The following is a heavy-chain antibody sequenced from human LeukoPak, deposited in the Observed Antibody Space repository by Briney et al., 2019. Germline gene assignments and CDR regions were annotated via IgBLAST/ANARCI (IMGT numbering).Heavy chain of an antibody. CDR1: GFTFSNYA. D-gene: IGHD3-22*01. Sequence: GGSLRLSCAASGFTFSNYAMSWVRQAPGKGLEWVSRISGSGGSTYYADSVKGRFTISRDNSKNKLYLQMNSLRAEDTAVYYCAKDPSKGGYYYYYFDYWGQGILVTVSS. V-gene: IGHV3-23*01. J-gene: IGHJ4*02. CDR3: AKDPSKGGYYYYYFDY. CDR2: ISGSGGST.